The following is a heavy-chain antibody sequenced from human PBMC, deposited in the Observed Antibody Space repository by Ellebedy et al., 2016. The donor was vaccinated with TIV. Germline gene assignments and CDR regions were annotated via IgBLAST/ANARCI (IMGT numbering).Heavy chain of an antibody. V-gene: IGHV4-39*01. CDR1: GGSISSSNYY. CDR2: IYYSGST. Sequence: SETLSLTCTVSGGSISSSNYYWGWIRQPPGKGLEWIGSIYYSGSTYYNPSLKSRVTISVDTSKNQFSLKLSSVTAADTAVYYCARHSGSSSWYVYYFDYWGQGTLVTVSS. CDR3: ARHSGSSSWYVYYFDY. J-gene: IGHJ4*02. D-gene: IGHD6-13*01.